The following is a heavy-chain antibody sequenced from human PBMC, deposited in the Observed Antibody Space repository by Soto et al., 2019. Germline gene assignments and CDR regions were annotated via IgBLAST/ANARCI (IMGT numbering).Heavy chain of an antibody. J-gene: IGHJ4*02. D-gene: IGHD3-10*01. V-gene: IGHV3-30-3*01. Sequence: QVQLVESGGGVVQHGRSLRLSCAASGISFRSYAMHWVRQAPGKGLEWVAVIYYDGSNEYYADSVKGRFTISRENSKNTLYLEMNSLRGEDTAVYYCASRGYFDNWGQGTLVTVSS. CDR3: ASRGYFDN. CDR1: GISFRSYA. CDR2: IYYDGSNE.